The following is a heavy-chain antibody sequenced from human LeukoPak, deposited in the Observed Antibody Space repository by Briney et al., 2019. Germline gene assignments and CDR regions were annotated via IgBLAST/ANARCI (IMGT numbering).Heavy chain of an antibody. D-gene: IGHD6-19*01. CDR2: ISSSSSYI. CDR1: GFTFSSYS. Sequence: KPGGSLRLSCAASGFTFSSYSMNWVRQAPGKGLEWVSSISSSSSYIYYADSVKGRFTISRDNAKNSLYLQMNSLRAEDTAVYYCARASLGSGTKYYFDYWGQGTLVTVSS. V-gene: IGHV3-21*01. CDR3: ARASLGSGTKYYFDY. J-gene: IGHJ4*02.